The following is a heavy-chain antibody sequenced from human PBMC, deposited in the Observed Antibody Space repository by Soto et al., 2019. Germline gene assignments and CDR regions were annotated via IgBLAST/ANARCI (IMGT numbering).Heavy chain of an antibody. CDR3: AKGDYDHPIGIWAYYYYYGMDV. Sequence: LSCAASGFTFSSYAMSWVRQAPGKGLEWVSAISGSGGSTYYADSVKGRFTISRDNSKNTLYLQMNSLRAEDTAVYYCAKGDYDHPIGIWAYYYYYGMDVWGQGTTVTVSS. J-gene: IGHJ6*02. V-gene: IGHV3-23*01. CDR1: GFTFSSYA. CDR2: ISGSGGST. D-gene: IGHD4-17*01.